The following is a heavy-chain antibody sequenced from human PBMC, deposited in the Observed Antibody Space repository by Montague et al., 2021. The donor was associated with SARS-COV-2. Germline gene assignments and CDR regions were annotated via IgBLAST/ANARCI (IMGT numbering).Heavy chain of an antibody. V-gene: IGHV4-34*01. CDR1: GGSFSGYY. J-gene: IGHJ4*02. CDR3: ARKGSGRSDLAY. CDR2: INHSGST. Sequence: SETLSLACAVYGGSFSGYYWSWIRQPPGKGLEWIGEINHSGSTKYNPSLKSRVTISVDKSWNQFSLRLTSVTAADTAIYYCARKGSGRSDLAYWGQGTLVTVSS. D-gene: IGHD1-26*01.